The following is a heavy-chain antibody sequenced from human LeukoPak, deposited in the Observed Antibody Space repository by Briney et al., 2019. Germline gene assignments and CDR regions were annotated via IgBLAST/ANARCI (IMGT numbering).Heavy chain of an antibody. J-gene: IGHJ4*02. CDR2: INSATTI. Sequence: GGSLRLSCGASGSTFSSSEMDWVRQAPGKGLEWVASINSATTIYYADSVKGRFTISRDNTKNSVYLQMSSLRAEDTAVYYCARGYYYGSGSYSLVFDYWGQGILVTVSS. D-gene: IGHD3-10*01. CDR1: GSTFSSSE. CDR3: ARGYYYGSGSYSLVFDY. V-gene: IGHV3-48*03.